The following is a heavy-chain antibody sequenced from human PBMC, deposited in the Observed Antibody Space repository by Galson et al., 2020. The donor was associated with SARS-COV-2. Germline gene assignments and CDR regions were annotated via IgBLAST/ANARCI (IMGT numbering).Heavy chain of an antibody. CDR1: GFSLTPSGMG. V-gene: IGHV2-70*01. Sequence: SGPTLVKPTQTLTLPCTLSGFSLTPSGMGVTWIRQPPGKSLEWLALIEWDNDNYYSTSMKTRLTISVDTYQNQLFLTMTNMVPEDTATYYCARMADGYGGYDYGSSPFDYWGQGTLVTVSS. CDR3: ARMADGYGGYDYGSSPFDY. D-gene: IGHD5-12*01. CDR2: IEWDNDN. J-gene: IGHJ4*02.